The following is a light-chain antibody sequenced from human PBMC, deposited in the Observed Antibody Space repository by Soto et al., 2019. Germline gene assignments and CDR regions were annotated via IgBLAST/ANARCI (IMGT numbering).Light chain of an antibody. CDR1: SGHSTYI. J-gene: IGLJ3*02. CDR2: LEGSGSY. Sequence: QSVLTQSSSASASLGSSVKLTCTLSSGHSTYIIAWHQHQTGKAPRYLMKLEGSGSYNKGSGVPDRFSGSSSGADRYLTISNLQFEDEADYYCETWDRNSWVFGGGTQLTVL. V-gene: IGLV4-60*02. CDR3: ETWDRNSWV.